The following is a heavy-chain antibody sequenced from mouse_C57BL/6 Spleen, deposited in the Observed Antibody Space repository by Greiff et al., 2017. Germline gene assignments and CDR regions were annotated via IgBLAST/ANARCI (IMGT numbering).Heavy chain of an antibody. V-gene: IGHV1-66*01. J-gene: IGHJ3*01. Sequence: QVQLQQSGPELVKPGASVKISCKASGYSLTSYYIHWVKQRPGQGLEWIGWIYPGSGNTKYNEKFKGKATLTADTSSSTAYMQLSSLTSEDSAVYYCARANYDYDGGFAYWGPGTLVTVSA. CDR2: IYPGSGNT. D-gene: IGHD2-4*01. CDR1: GYSLTSYY. CDR3: ARANYDYDGGFAY.